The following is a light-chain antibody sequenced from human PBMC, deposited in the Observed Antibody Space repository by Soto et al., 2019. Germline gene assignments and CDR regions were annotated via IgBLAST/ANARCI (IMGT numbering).Light chain of an antibody. CDR1: QSVSSN. Sequence: EIVFTQSPAIMSVSPGERATLSCSASQSVSSNLAWYQQKPGQAPRLLIHGASTRATGTPARFSGSGSGTEFTLTISSLQSEDSAVYYCQQYKNWPPWTFGQGTKVDIK. V-gene: IGKV3-15*01. CDR2: GAS. J-gene: IGKJ1*01. CDR3: QQYKNWPPWT.